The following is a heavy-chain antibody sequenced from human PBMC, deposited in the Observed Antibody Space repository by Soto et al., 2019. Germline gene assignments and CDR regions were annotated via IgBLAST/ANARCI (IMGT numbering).Heavy chain of an antibody. CDR2: IYYSGST. V-gene: IGHV4-39*01. J-gene: IGHJ6*02. Sequence: PSETLSLTCTVSGGSISSSSYYWGWIRQPPGKGLEWIGSIYYSGSTYYNPSLKSRVTISVDTSKNQFSLKLSSVTAADTAVYYCARRSYSSSWYGGGYYYGMDVWGQGTTVTVSS. CDR1: GGSISSSSYY. D-gene: IGHD6-13*01. CDR3: ARRSYSSSWYGGGYYYGMDV.